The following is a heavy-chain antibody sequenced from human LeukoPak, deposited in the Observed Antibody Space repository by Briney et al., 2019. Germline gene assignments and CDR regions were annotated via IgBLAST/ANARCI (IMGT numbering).Heavy chain of an antibody. CDR1: GGSISSSSYY. CDR2: IYYSGST. V-gene: IGHV4-39*07. D-gene: IGHD2-15*01. CDR3: ARVSVVAANLHFDY. Sequence: VKPSETLSLTCTVSGGSISSSSYYWGWIRQPPGKGLEWIGSIYYSGSTYYNPSLKSRVTISVDTSKNQFSLKLSSVTAADTAVYYCARVSVVAANLHFDYWGQGTLVTVSS. J-gene: IGHJ4*02.